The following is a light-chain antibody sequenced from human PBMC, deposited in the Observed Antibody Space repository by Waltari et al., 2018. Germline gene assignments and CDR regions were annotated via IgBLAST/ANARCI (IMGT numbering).Light chain of an antibody. CDR2: GAS. CDR1: QSDRNN. V-gene: IGKV3-15*01. Sequence: EIVMTQSPATLSVSPGERATLSCRASQSDRNNLVWYQQKPGQAPRLLIYGASTRVTGIPARFSGSGAGTEFTLTISSLQSEDFTVYYCQQYNNWPPWTFGQGTKVEIK. J-gene: IGKJ1*01. CDR3: QQYNNWPPWT.